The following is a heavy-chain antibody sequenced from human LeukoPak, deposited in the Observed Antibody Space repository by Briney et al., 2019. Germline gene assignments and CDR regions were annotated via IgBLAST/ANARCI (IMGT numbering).Heavy chain of an antibody. V-gene: IGHV3-48*03. CDR3: ARDGGYYDSSGYSFDY. Sequence: QPGGSLRLSCAASGFTFSSYEMNWVRQAPGKGLEWVSYISSSGSTKYYADSVKGRFTISRDNAKNSLYLQMNSLRAEDTAVYYCARDGGYYDSSGYSFDYWGQGTLVTASS. CDR2: ISSSGSTK. D-gene: IGHD3-22*01. CDR1: GFTFSSYE. J-gene: IGHJ4*02.